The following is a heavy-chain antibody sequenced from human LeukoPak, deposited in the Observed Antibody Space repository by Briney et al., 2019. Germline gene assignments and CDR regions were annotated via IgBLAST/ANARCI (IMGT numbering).Heavy chain of an antibody. CDR2: ISFDGSNK. J-gene: IGHJ4*02. D-gene: IGHD3-22*01. V-gene: IGHV3-33*08. CDR3: ASVAGSGTYYYDSSGYSYFDY. Sequence: GGSLRLSCAASGFTFSSYEMNWVRQAPGKGLEWVAVISFDGSNKYYADSVKGRFTTSRDNAKNSLYLQMNSLRAEDTAEYYCASVAGSGTYYYDSSGYSYFDYWGQGTLVTASS. CDR1: GFTFSSYE.